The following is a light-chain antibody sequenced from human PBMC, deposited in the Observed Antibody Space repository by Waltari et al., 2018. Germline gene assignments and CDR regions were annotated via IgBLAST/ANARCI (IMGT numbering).Light chain of an antibody. CDR1: PFVTSH. CDR3: QQYNNWPWT. V-gene: IGKV3-15*01. CDR2: GAS. J-gene: IGKJ1*01. Sequence: VMTQSPATLSVSPGQRATLSCRASPFVTSHLAWYQQRPGQAPRLLIYGASTRATGIPARFSGSGSGTEFTLTISSLQSEDFAVYSCQQYNNWPWTFGQGTKVEIK.